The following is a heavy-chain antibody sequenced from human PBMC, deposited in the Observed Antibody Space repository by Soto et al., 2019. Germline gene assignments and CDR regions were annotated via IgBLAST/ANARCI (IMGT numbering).Heavy chain of an antibody. V-gene: IGHV4-34*01. J-gene: IGHJ4*02. CDR3: ARGRYDILTPQTTPIFDY. Sequence: PSETLSLTCAVYGGSFSGYYWSWIRQPPGKGLEWIGEINHSGSTNYNPSLKSRVTISVDTSKNQFSLKLSSVTAADTAVYYCARGRYDILTPQTTPIFDYWGQGTLVTVSS. CDR2: INHSGST. CDR1: GGSFSGYY. D-gene: IGHD3-9*01.